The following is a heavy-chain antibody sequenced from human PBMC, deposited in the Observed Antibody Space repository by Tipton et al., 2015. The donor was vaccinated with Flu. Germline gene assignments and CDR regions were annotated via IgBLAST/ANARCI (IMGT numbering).Heavy chain of an antibody. CDR3: ARAIAVASTGGYY. V-gene: IGHV3-74*02. D-gene: IGHD6-19*01. CDR2: INSDGSST. Sequence: QLVQSGGGVVQPGRSLRLACAASGFTFSTYWMHWVRQVPGKGLVWVSRINSDGSSTSYADSVKGRFTISRDNAKNTLYLQMNSLRAEDTAVYYCARAIAVASTGGYYWGQGTLVTVSS. CDR1: GFTFSTYW. J-gene: IGHJ4*02.